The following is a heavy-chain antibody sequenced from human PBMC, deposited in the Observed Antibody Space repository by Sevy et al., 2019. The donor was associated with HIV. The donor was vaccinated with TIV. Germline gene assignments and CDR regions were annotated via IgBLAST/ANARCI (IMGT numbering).Heavy chain of an antibody. CDR1: DYTFSTQG. Sequence: ASVKVSCKASDYTFSTQGFNWVRQAPGQGLEWMGWISAYNGNTKYAQKFQGRVTMTTDTSSSTAYMELRSLTSDDTAVYYCARDWAPGYYYDAIGVKRDYYFDYWGQGTLVTVSS. D-gene: IGHD3-22*01. V-gene: IGHV1-18*01. CDR2: ISAYNGNT. J-gene: IGHJ4*02. CDR3: ARDWAPGYYYDAIGVKRDYYFDY.